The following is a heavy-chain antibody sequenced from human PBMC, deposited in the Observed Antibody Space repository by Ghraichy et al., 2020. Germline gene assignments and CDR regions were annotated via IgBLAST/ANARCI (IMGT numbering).Heavy chain of an antibody. D-gene: IGHD5-12*01. CDR2: ISTTGSYT. V-gene: IGHV3-11*05. CDR1: GFTSNDYY. CDR3: ARGGSGYDWRVDWYFDL. J-gene: IGHJ2*01. Sequence: LSLTCAASGFTSNDYYMSWVRQAPGNGLEWISYISTTGSYTKYADSVEGRFTISRDDATNSVYLQMNSLTIEDTAVYYCARGGSGYDWRVDWYFDLWGRGTLVRVSS.